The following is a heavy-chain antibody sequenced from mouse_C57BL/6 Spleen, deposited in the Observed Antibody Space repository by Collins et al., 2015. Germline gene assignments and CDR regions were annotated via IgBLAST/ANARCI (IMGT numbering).Heavy chain of an antibody. CDR3: ARPPTIGTGFAY. CDR2: ISDGGSYT. V-gene: IGHV5-4*02. D-gene: IGHD2-14*01. Sequence: EVQLVESGGGLVKPGGSLKLSCAASGFTFSDYYMYWVRQTPEKRLEWVATISDGGSYTYYPDSVKGRFTISRDNAKNNLYLQMSSLKSEDTAMYYCARPPTIGTGFAYWGQGTLVTVSA. J-gene: IGHJ3*01. CDR1: GFTFSDYY.